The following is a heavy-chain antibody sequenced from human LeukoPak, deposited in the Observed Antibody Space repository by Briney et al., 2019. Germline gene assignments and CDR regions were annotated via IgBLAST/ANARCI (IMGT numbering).Heavy chain of an antibody. V-gene: IGHV4-59*01. CDR1: GGSISSDL. CDR2: VYNSGSS. Sequence: PSETLSLTCTLSGGSISSDLWSWIRQPPGKTLEWIGLVYNSGSSDYNPSLKSRVTISIDTSKNQFSLQLSSVTAADTAIYYCARRTDLFGNYMDAWGKGTTVTVSS. CDR3: ARRTDLFGNYMDA. D-gene: IGHD3-3*01. J-gene: IGHJ6*03.